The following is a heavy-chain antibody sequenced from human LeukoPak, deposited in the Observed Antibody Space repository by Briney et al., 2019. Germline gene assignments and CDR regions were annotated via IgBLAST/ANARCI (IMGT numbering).Heavy chain of an antibody. Sequence: PSQTLSLTCTVSGGSISSGGYYWSWIRQHPGKGLEWIGYIYYSGSTYYNPSLKSRVTISVDTSKNQFSLKLSSVTAPDTAVYYCARDRMGYSYDNWGQGTLVTVSS. J-gene: IGHJ4*02. CDR3: ARDRMGYSYDN. CDR2: IYYSGST. D-gene: IGHD5-18*01. CDR1: GGSISSGGYY. V-gene: IGHV4-31*03.